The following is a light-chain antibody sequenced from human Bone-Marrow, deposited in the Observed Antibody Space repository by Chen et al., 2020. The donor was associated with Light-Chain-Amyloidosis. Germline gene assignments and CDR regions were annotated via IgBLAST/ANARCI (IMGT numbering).Light chain of an antibody. J-gene: IGLJ2*01. CDR2: RDT. Sequence: SYELPQPPSVSVSPGQTARITGPGDELPTKYAYWYQQKPGQAPVLVIHRDTERPSGISERFSGSSSGTTATLTISGVQAEDEADYHCQSADSSGTYEVIFGGGTKLTVL. V-gene: IGLV3-25*03. CDR1: ELPTKY. CDR3: QSADSSGTYEVI.